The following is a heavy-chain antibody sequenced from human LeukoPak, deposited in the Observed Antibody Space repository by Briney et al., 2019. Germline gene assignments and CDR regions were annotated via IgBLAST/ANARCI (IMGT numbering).Heavy chain of an antibody. Sequence: PGGSLRLSCAASGFTFSRYGMRWVRQAPGKGLEWVAVISYDGSNKFYADSVKGRLTISRDNSKNTLYLQMNSLRAEDTAVYYCAKDLGQWVVTSWFDPWGQGTLVTVSS. V-gene: IGHV3-30*18. CDR1: GFTFSRYG. D-gene: IGHD3-22*01. J-gene: IGHJ5*02. CDR3: AKDLGQWVVTSWFDP. CDR2: ISYDGSNK.